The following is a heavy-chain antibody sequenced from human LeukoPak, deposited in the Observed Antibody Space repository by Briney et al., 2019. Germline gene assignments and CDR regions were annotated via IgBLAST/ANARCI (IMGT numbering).Heavy chain of an antibody. V-gene: IGHV3-23*01. D-gene: IGHD4-17*01. J-gene: IGHJ4*02. Sequence: GGSLRLSCAASGFTFSRHAMSWVRQAPGKGLEWVSAISGSGGSTFYSDSVKGRFTISRDNSKNTLYLQMNSLRAEDTAVYYCAKDGEYGDYISGVYVWGQGTLVTVSS. CDR1: GFTFSRHA. CDR3: AKDGEYGDYISGVYV. CDR2: ISGSGGST.